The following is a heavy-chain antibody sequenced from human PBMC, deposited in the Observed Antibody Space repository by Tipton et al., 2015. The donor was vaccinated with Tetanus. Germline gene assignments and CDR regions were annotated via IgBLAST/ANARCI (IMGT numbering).Heavy chain of an antibody. CDR1: GFTHSRYT. V-gene: IGHV3-21*01. J-gene: IGHJ4*02. CDR3: ARGMAEASNCGGDCYSDY. D-gene: IGHD2-21*02. CDR2: ISSSSRYI. Sequence: LSLTCAASGFTHSRYTLNWVRQAPGKGLEWVSSISSSSRYIYYADSVKGRFTISRDNAKNSLYLQMISLRAEDTAVYSCARGMAEASNCGGDCYSDYWGQGTLVTVSS.